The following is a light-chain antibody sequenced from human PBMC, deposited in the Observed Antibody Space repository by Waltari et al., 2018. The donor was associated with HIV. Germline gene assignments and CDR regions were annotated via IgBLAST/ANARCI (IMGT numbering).Light chain of an antibody. Sequence: QSVLTQPPSVSAAPGQQVTISCPGSGSNIVSHYVSWSQQLPGTAPKVLMFENNKRHPGAPDGLSGSKSDTSASLAITGLQPGDEAYYYCGTLDTRLSAWVFGGGTNLSVL. V-gene: IGLV1-51*02. CDR3: GTLDTRLSAWV. CDR1: GSNIVSHY. J-gene: IGLJ3*02. CDR2: ENN.